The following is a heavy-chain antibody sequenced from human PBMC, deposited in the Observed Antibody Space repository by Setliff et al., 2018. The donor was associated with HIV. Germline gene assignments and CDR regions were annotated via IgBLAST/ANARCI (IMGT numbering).Heavy chain of an antibody. CDR1: GGSISSGSYY. CDR3: ASNYCSAGSCYHDY. J-gene: IGHJ4*02. V-gene: IGHV4-61*02. CDR2: IYTSGST. D-gene: IGHD2-15*01. Sequence: PSETLSLTCTVSGGSISSGSYYWSWIRQPAGKGLGWIGRIYTSGSTNYNPSLKSRVTISVDTSKNQFSLKLSSVTAADTAVYYCASNYCSAGSCYHDYWGQGTLVTVSS.